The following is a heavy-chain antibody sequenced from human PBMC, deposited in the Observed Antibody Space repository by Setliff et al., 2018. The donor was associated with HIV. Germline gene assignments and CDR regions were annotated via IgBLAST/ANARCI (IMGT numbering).Heavy chain of an antibody. CDR1: GFTFDSYS. V-gene: IGHV3-48*01. J-gene: IGHJ4*02. D-gene: IGHD3-3*01. CDR2: ISGLGGGTI. Sequence: PGGSLRLSCATSGFTFDSYSIIWVRQAPGKGLEWVSYISGLGGGTIYYADSVRGRFTISRDDAEKSVYLQMNSLRAEDTAVYHCAKEISLRFLEWFPQPVDYWGQGTLVTVSS. CDR3: AKEISLRFLEWFPQPVDY.